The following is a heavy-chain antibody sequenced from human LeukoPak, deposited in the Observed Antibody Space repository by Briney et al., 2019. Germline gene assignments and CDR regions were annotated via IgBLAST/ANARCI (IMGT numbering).Heavy chain of an antibody. J-gene: IGHJ4*02. Sequence: GGSLRLSCAASGFTFSSYAMSWVRQAPGQGLEWVSVISGSGSTTYVADSVKGRFTISRDNSKNTLYLQMNSLGVEDTAVYFCAKRHTRGSYSSFDYWGQGTLVTVSS. D-gene: IGHD2-15*01. V-gene: IGHV3-23*01. CDR3: AKRHTRGSYSSFDY. CDR2: ISGSGSTT. CDR1: GFTFSSYA.